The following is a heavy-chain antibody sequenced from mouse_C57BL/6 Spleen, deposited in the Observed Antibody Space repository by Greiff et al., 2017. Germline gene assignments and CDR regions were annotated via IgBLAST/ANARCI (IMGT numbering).Heavy chain of an antibody. V-gene: IGHV1-52*01. CDR1: GYTFTSYW. D-gene: IGHD2-2*01. J-gene: IGHJ4*01. Sequence: VQLQQPGAELVRPGSSVKLSCKASGYTFTSYWMHWVKQRPIQGLEWIGNIDPSDSETNYNQKFKDKATVTVDTSSSTAYMQLSSLTSEDSAVYYCARVTTDAMDYWGQGTSVTVSS. CDR2: IDPSDSET. CDR3: ARVTTDAMDY.